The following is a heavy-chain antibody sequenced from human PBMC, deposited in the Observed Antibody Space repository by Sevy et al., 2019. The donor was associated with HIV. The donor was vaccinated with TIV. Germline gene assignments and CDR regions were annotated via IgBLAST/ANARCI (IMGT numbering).Heavy chain of an antibody. CDR1: GFPFSSYA. D-gene: IGHD1-7*01. CDR3: AKGLSGTTTNNWFDP. J-gene: IGHJ5*02. Sequence: GGSLRLSCAASGFPFSSYAMSWVRQAPGKGLEWVSTISGSGGSAYYADSVKGRFTISRDNSKNTRFLQMHSLRAEDTAVYYCAKGLSGTTTNNWFDPWGQGTLVTVSS. V-gene: IGHV3-23*01. CDR2: ISGSGGSA.